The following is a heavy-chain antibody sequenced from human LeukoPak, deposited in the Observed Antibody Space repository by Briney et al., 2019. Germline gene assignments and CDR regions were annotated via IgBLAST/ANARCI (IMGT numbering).Heavy chain of an antibody. CDR3: ATDYYDSSGYSS. D-gene: IGHD3-22*01. V-gene: IGHV1-24*01. Sequence: ASVKVSCKVSGYTLTELSMHWVRQAPGKGLEWMGGFDPEDGETIYAQKFQGRVTMTEDTSTDTAYMELSSLRSEDTAVYYCATDYYDSSGYSSWGQGTWSPSPQ. J-gene: IGHJ5*02. CDR2: FDPEDGET. CDR1: GYTLTELS.